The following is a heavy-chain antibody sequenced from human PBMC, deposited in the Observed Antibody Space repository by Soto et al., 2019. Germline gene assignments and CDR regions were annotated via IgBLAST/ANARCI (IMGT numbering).Heavy chain of an antibody. V-gene: IGHV3-30*18. CDR2: ISFDGSNK. J-gene: IGHJ2*01. CDR3: AKGIIADWYFDL. Sequence: QVQLVESGGGVVQPGRSLRLSCAASGFTFSNYGMYWVRQAPGKGLEWVAVISFDGSNKYYADSVKGQFTISRDNSKNTLYLQMNSLRAEDTAVYYCAKGIIADWYFDLWGRGTLVTVSS. CDR1: GFTFSNYG. D-gene: IGHD6-13*01.